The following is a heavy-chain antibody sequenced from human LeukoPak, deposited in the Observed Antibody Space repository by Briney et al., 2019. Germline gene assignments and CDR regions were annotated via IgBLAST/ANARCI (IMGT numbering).Heavy chain of an antibody. V-gene: IGHV4-4*07. J-gene: IGHJ6*02. CDR2: MYVIGTT. CDR3: ARENYYGSSGYSEGMDV. CDR1: GGSMSNSY. D-gene: IGHD3-22*01. Sequence: PSETRSLTCTVSGGSMSNSYLTWVRQPAGKGLEWIGRMYVIGTTNYNPSLRSRVTMSIDMSKNRFSLMRSSVTAADTAVYYCARENYYGSSGYSEGMDVWGQGTTVTVS.